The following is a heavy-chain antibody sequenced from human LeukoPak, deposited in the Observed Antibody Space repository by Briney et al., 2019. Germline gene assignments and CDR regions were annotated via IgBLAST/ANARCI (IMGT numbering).Heavy chain of an antibody. CDR2: IKRDGSEK. V-gene: IGHV3-7*01. CDR1: GFIFNNFW. J-gene: IGHJ4*02. D-gene: IGHD3-9*01. CDR3: ARARGDILTGQTLDC. Sequence: GSLSLSCATSGFIFNNFWMSWVRQAPGKGLEWVANIKRDGSEKYYVDSVKGRFTISRDNAKNSLDLQMNSLRAEDTAVYYCARARGDILTGQTLDCWGQGTLVTVSS.